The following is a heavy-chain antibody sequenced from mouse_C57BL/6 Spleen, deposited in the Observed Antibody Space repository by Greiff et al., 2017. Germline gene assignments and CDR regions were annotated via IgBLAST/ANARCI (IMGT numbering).Heavy chain of an antibody. Sequence: QVQLQQPGAELVKPGASVKLSCKASGYTFTSYWMHWVKQWPGQGLEWIGMIHPNSGSTNYNEKFKSKATLTVDKSSSTAYMQLSSLTSEDSAVYYCARTDYYGSSYDYYAMDFWGQGTSVTVSS. CDR3: ARTDYYGSSYDYYAMDF. D-gene: IGHD1-1*01. V-gene: IGHV1-64*01. CDR1: GYTFTSYW. J-gene: IGHJ4*01. CDR2: IHPNSGST.